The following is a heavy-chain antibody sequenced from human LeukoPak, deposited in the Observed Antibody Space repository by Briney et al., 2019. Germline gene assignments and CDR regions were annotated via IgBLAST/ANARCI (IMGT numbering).Heavy chain of an antibody. CDR3: AREAITMVRGVIINDYYFDY. CDR1: GGSISSYY. J-gene: IGHJ4*02. D-gene: IGHD3-10*01. CDR2: IYHSGST. Sequence: PSETLSLTCTVSGGSISSYYWGWIRQPPGKRLEWIGSIYHSGSTYYNPSLKSRVTISVDTSKSQFSLKLSSVAAADTAVYYCAREAITMVRGVIINDYYFDYWGQGTLVTVSS. V-gene: IGHV4-38-2*02.